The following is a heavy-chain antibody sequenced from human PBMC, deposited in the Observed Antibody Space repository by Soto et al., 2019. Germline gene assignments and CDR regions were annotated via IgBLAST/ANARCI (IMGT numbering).Heavy chain of an antibody. CDR3: ARQYCSDGSCYTLDY. J-gene: IGHJ4*02. V-gene: IGHV1-46*01. CDR1: GYTFTSYF. CDR2: INPSGGST. D-gene: IGHD2-15*01. Sequence: ASVKVSCKASGYTFTSYFMHWVRQAPGQGLEWMGIINPSGGSTSYAQKFQGRVTMTRDTSTSTVYMELSSLRSEDTAVYYCARQYCSDGSCYTLDYWGQGTLVTVSS.